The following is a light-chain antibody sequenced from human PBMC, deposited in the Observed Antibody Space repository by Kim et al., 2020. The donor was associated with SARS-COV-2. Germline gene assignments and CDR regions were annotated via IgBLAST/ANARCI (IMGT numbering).Light chain of an antibody. CDR1: DSNIGAGFD. CDR3: QSYDSGLRGSVI. CDR2: GNS. V-gene: IGLV1-40*01. Sequence: QSVLTQPPSVSGAPGQRVTISCTGSDSNIGAGFDVHWYQHLPTTAPRLLLYGNSNRPSGVPDRFSGSKSGTSASLDITGLQIEDEAHYYCQSYDSGLRGSVIFGGGTQLTVL. J-gene: IGLJ2*01.